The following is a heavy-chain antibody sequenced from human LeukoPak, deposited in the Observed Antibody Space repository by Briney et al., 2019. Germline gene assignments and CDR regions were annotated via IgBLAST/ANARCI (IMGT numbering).Heavy chain of an antibody. CDR3: ARVRSIGTTVSLFDY. CDR2: IIPILGIA. CDR1: GGTFSSYA. V-gene: IGHV1-69*04. Sequence: SVKVSCKASGGTFSSYAISWVRQAPGQGLEWMGRIIPILGIANYAQKFQGRVTMTRDTSTSTVYMELSSLRSEDTAVYYCARVRSIGTTVSLFDYWGQGTLVTVSS. J-gene: IGHJ4*02. D-gene: IGHD4-11*01.